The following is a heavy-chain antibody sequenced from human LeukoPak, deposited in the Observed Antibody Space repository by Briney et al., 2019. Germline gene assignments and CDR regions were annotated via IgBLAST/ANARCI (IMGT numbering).Heavy chain of an antibody. CDR3: ARGPIIGFDY. J-gene: IGHJ4*02. CDR1: GGSISSYY. V-gene: IGHV4-59*01. CDR2: IYYSGST. D-gene: IGHD3-9*01. Sequence: ASETLSLTCTVSGGSISSYYWSWIRQPPGKGLEWIGYIYYSGSTNYNPSLKSRVTISVDTSKNQFSLKLSSVTAADTAVYYCARGPIIGFDYWGQGTLVTVPS.